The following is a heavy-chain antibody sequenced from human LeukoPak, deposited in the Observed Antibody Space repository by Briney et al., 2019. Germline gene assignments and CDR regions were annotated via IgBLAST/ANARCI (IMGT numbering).Heavy chain of an antibody. Sequence: GESPKISCKGSGYSFTSYWIGWVRQLPGKGLEWMGVIYPGDSDTRYSPSFQGQVTISADKSISTAYLQWSSLKASDTAMYYCARGVYYDSSGYHGDYWGQGTLVTVSS. CDR1: GYSFTSYW. CDR3: ARGVYYDSSGYHGDY. V-gene: IGHV5-51*01. D-gene: IGHD3-22*01. CDR2: IYPGDSDT. J-gene: IGHJ4*02.